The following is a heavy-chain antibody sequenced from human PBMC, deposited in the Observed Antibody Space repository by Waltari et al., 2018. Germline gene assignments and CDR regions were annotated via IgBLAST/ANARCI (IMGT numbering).Heavy chain of an antibody. Sequence: QLQLQESGPGLVKPSETLSLTCTVSGGSIRSSSYYWGWTRQPPGKGLEWIGSIYYSGSTYYNPSLKSRVTISVDTSKNQFSLKLSSVTAADTAVYYCASYSSSFQHWGQGTLVTVSS. CDR2: IYYSGST. CDR1: GGSIRSSSYY. J-gene: IGHJ1*01. V-gene: IGHV4-39*07. D-gene: IGHD6-13*01. CDR3: ASYSSSFQH.